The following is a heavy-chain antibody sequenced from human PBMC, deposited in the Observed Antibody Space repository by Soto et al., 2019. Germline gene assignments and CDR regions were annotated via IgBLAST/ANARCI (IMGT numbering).Heavy chain of an antibody. CDR3: ALGYCAGGRCYKRYFDY. D-gene: IGHD2-15*01. CDR2: IGGNNDDST. V-gene: IGHV3-23*01. J-gene: IGHJ4*02. CDR1: GFTFTNYA. Sequence: EVQLLESGGGLVQPGGSLRLSCAASGFTFTNYALRWVRQAPGKGLEWVSVIGGNNDDSTYYPDSVRGRFTISRDNSKNTVYLRRNSLRDADTAVYCCALGYCAGGRCYKRYFDYLGQGNLVTVSS.